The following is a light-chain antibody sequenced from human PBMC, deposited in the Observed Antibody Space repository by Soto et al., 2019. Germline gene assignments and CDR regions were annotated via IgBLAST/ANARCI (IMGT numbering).Light chain of an antibody. J-gene: IGKJ1*01. Sequence: EIVLTQSPGTQSLSPGERATLSCRASQSVSSSYLAWYQQKPGQAPRLLIYGASSRATGIPDRFSGSGSGTDFTLTISRLEPEDFAVYYCRQYGSSPRTFGQGTKVDNK. CDR3: RQYGSSPRT. V-gene: IGKV3-20*01. CDR2: GAS. CDR1: QSVSSSY.